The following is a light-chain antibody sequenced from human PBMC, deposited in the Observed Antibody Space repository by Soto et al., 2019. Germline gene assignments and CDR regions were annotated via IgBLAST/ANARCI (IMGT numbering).Light chain of an antibody. CDR3: QQYHNWPPWT. Sequence: EIVMTQSPATLSVSPGGRATLSCRASQSVSSNLAWYQQKPGQAPRLLIYGASTRATGFPARFSGSGSGTEFTLTISSLQSEDFAVYYCQQYHNWPPWTFGQGTKVDIK. CDR2: GAS. CDR1: QSVSSN. V-gene: IGKV3-15*01. J-gene: IGKJ1*01.